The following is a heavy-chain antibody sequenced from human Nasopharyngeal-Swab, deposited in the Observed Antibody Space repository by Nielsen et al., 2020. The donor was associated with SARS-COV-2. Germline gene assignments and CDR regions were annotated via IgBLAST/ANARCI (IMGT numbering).Heavy chain of an antibody. CDR1: GFTFSSYW. D-gene: IGHD3-10*01. CDR2: ISSSSSYI. J-gene: IGHJ6*03. V-gene: IGHV3-21*01. CDR3: ARGLLWFGVYIEGDYYMDV. Sequence: GESLKISCAASGFTFSSYWMSWVRQAPGKGLEWVSSISSSSSYIYYADSVKGRFTISRDNAKNSLYLQMNSLRAEDTAVYYCARGLLWFGVYIEGDYYMDVWGKGTTVTVSS.